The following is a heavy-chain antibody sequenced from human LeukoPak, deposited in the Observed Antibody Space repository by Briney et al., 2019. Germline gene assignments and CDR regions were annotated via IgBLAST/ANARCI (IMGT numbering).Heavy chain of an antibody. CDR1: GFTFSSYS. CDR2: ISSSSSYI. V-gene: IGHV3-21*01. D-gene: IGHD3-22*01. J-gene: IGHJ4*02. Sequence: GGSLRLYCAASGFTFSSYSMNWVRQAPGKGLEWVSSISSSSSYIYYADSVKGRFTISRDNAKNSLYLQMNSLRAEDTAVYYCARGVGFYDSSGYHPSYFDYWGQGTLVTVSS. CDR3: ARGVGFYDSSGYHPSYFDY.